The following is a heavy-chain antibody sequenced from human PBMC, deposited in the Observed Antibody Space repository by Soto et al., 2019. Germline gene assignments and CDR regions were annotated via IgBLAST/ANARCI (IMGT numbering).Heavy chain of an antibody. Sequence: SETLSLTCAVYGGSFSGYYWNWIRQPPGKGLEWIGEINHSGSTNYNPSLKSRVTISLDTSKNQFSLKLSSVTAADTAVYYCAREFSRIEARRGVCGYWGQGTLVTVSS. J-gene: IGHJ4*02. D-gene: IGHD6-13*01. CDR3: AREFSRIEARRGVCGY. V-gene: IGHV4-34*01. CDR2: INHSGST. CDR1: GGSFSGYY.